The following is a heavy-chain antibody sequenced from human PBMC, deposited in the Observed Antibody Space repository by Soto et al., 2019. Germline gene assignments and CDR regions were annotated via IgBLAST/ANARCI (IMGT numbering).Heavy chain of an antibody. D-gene: IGHD3-3*01. V-gene: IGHV3-23*01. CDR1: GFTFSTHA. Sequence: LRLSCVASGFTFSTHAMSWVRQAPGKGLEWVSTFSGSGGNIYYAESVKGRLTISRDDSKNTLYLHMNSLRVEDTAVYYCAKDPPWTVGPLAMDVWGQGTTVTVSS. J-gene: IGHJ6*02. CDR2: FSGSGGNI. CDR3: AKDPPWTVGPLAMDV.